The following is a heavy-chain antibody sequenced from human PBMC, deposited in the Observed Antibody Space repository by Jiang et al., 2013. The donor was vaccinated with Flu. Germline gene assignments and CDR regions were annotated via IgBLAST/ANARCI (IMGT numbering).Heavy chain of an antibody. CDR2: IDWDDDK. J-gene: IGHJ6*02. D-gene: IGHD5-24*01. CDR3: ARMGMATISQNYYYYGMDV. V-gene: IGHV2-70*01. CDR1: GFSLSTSGMC. Sequence: KPTQTLTLTCTFSGFSLSTSGMCVSWIRQPPGKALEWLALIDWDDDKYYSTSLKTRLTISKDTSKNQVVLTMTNMDPVDTATYYCARMGMATISQNYYYYGMDVWGQGTTVTVSS.